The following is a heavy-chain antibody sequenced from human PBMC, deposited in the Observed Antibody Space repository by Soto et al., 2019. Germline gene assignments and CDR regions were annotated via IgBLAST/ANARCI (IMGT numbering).Heavy chain of an antibody. Sequence: QVQLVESGGGVVQPGRSLRLSCAASGFTFSYYAMHGVRQAPGKGLEWVALMSYDGSNEYYADSVKGRFTISRDNSKNTLYLQMNSLRAEDTAVYYCAKDGSHNFDYWGQGTLVTVSS. D-gene: IGHD1-26*01. CDR1: GFTFSYYA. CDR3: AKDGSHNFDY. V-gene: IGHV3-30*18. CDR2: MSYDGSNE. J-gene: IGHJ4*02.